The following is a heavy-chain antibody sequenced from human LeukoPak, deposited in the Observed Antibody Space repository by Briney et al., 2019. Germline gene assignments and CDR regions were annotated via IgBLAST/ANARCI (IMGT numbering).Heavy chain of an antibody. J-gene: IGHJ5*02. D-gene: IGHD3-16*01. V-gene: IGHV1-8*03. Sequence: ASVKVSCKASGYTFTSYGINWVRQATGQGLEWMGWMNPNSGNTGYAQKFQGRVTITRNTSISTAYMELSSLRSEDTAVYYCARGRGGYDYPNWFDPWGQGTLVTVSS. CDR3: ARGRGGYDYPNWFDP. CDR2: MNPNSGNT. CDR1: GYTFTSYG.